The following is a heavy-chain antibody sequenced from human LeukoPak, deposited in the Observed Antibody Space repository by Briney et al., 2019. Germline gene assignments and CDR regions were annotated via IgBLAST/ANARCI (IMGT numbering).Heavy chain of an antibody. V-gene: IGHV3-21*01. CDR2: ISSSSSYI. Sequence: GGSLRLSCAASGLTFSSYSMNWVRQAPGKGLEWVSSISSSSSYIYYADSVKGRFTISRDNAKNSLYLQMNSLRAEDTAVYYCARVGYQLLDYYYYYMDVWGKGTTVTVSS. CDR3: ARVGYQLLDYYYYYMDV. D-gene: IGHD2-2*01. CDR1: GLTFSSYS. J-gene: IGHJ6*03.